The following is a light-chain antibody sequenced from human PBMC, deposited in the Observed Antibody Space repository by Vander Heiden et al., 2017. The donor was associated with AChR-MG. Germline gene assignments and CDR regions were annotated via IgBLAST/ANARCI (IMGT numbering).Light chain of an antibody. CDR3: LSYTTSSALL. V-gene: IGLV2-14*03. Sequence: QSALTQPASVSGSPGQSITISCTGSGSDLGGYNYVSWYQLHPGGAPKLMIYDVNKRPSGISYRFSGSKSDNTASLTISGLQVEDGAVYYCLSYTTSSALLFGGGTKLTVL. J-gene: IGLJ3*02. CDR1: GSDLGGYNY. CDR2: DVN.